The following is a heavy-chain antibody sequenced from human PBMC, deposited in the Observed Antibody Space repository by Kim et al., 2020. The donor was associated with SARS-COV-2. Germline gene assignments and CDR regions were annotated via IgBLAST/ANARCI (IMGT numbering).Heavy chain of an antibody. D-gene: IGHD1-7*01. Sequence: SIIKYADSVKGRFTISRDNAKSSLYLRMNSLRVEETAVYYCASRRELLPNWGQGTLVTVSS. V-gene: IGHV3-21*01. CDR3: ASRRELLPN. CDR2: SII. J-gene: IGHJ4*02.